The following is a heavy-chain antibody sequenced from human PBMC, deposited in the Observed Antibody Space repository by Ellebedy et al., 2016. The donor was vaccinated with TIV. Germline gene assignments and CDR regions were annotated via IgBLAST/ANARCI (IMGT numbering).Heavy chain of an antibody. CDR2: ISHDGSVT. CDR3: ARDAGYYGSGSYYRPYYYGMDV. Sequence: GGSLRLSXAASGFTFSSYWMHWVRQVPGEGPVWVSRISHDGSVTSSADPVKGRFTISRDNAKNTLFLQMNSLRAEDTAVYYCARDAGYYGSGSYYRPYYYGMDVWGQGTTVTVSS. CDR1: GFTFSSYW. D-gene: IGHD3-10*01. J-gene: IGHJ6*02. V-gene: IGHV3-74*01.